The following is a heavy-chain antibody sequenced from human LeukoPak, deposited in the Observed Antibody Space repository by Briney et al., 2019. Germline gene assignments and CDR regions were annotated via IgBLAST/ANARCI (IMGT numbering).Heavy chain of an antibody. D-gene: IGHD2-15*01. Sequence: GGSLRLSCAASGFTVSSNYMSWVRQAPGKGLEWVSVIYSGGSKYYADAVKGGFTISSDNSKNTLYLKMNSLRAEDTAMYYYARYCSGGRCYSGYYNGMDVWGQGTTVTVSS. CDR2: IYSGGSK. J-gene: IGHJ6*02. V-gene: IGHV3-53*01. CDR3: ARYCSGGRCYSGYYNGMDV. CDR1: GFTVSSNY.